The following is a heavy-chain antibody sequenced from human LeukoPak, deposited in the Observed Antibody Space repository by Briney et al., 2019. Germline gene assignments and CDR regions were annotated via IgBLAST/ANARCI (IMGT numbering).Heavy chain of an antibody. CDR1: GGSISGHY. Sequence: SETLSLTCTVSGGSISGHYWSWIRQPPGKGLELIGYIFYTGGTNYNPSLESRVTISVDTSKNQFSLKLSSVTAADTAVYYCACSSSWYNYWGQGTLVTVSS. V-gene: IGHV4-59*08. CDR2: IFYTGGT. D-gene: IGHD6-13*01. J-gene: IGHJ4*02. CDR3: ACSSSWYNY.